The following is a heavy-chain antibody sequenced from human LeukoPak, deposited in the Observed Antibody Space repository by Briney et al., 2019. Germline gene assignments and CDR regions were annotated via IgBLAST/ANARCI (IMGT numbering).Heavy chain of an antibody. V-gene: IGHV1-2*02. CDR3: ATDPRTTVFGTFRYYYMDV. D-gene: IGHD3-3*01. CDR1: GYTFTDYY. CDR2: INPDSGYT. Sequence: ASVKVSCKTSGYTFTDYYIHWVRQAPGQGLEWMGWINPDSGYTNYAQKFQGRVTMTKDTSINTAYMELSRLTSDDTAVYYCATDPRTTVFGTFRYYYMDVWGEGTTVAVSS. J-gene: IGHJ6*03.